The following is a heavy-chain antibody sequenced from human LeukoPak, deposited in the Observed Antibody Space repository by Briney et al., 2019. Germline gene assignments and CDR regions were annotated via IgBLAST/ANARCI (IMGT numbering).Heavy chain of an antibody. J-gene: IGHJ4*02. CDR2: IYYSGST. V-gene: IGHV4-59*01. CDR1: GGSISSYY. Sequence: SETLSLTCTVSGGSISSYYWSWIRQPPGKGLEWIGYIYYSGSTNYNPSLKSRVTISVDTSKNQLSLNLNSVTAADTAVYYCARGPYYYASSVSPVYYFDYWGQATLVTVSS. D-gene: IGHD3-22*01. CDR3: ARGPYYYASSVSPVYYFDY.